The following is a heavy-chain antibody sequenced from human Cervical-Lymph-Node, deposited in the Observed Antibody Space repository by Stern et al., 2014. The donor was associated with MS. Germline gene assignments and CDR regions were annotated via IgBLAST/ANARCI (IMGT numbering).Heavy chain of an antibody. J-gene: IGHJ4*02. Sequence: EVQLVESGGGLVQPGESLRLSCAASGFTFSNYAMNWVRQAPGKGLEWVSAVPYSGANTYYADSVKGRFTISRDKSKDTVFLQMNSLRAEDTGTYYCARGLGYCGGGSCYSTIDNWGQGTLVTVSS. D-gene: IGHD2-15*01. V-gene: IGHV3-23*04. CDR3: ARGLGYCGGGSCYSTIDN. CDR2: VPYSGANT. CDR1: GFTFSNYA.